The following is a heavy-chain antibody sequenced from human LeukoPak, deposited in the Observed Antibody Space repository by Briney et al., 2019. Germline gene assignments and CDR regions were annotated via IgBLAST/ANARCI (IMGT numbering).Heavy chain of an antibody. V-gene: IGHV3-53*04. J-gene: IGHJ6*02. CDR1: GGSISSYY. CDR2: IYSGGST. CDR3: ARDKVFGGYGMDV. D-gene: IGHD3-3*01. Sequence: ETLSLTCTVSGGSISSYYWSWVRQAPGKGLEWVSVIYSGGSTYYADSVKGRFTISRHNSKNTLYLQMNSLRAEDTAVYYCARDKVFGGYGMDVWGQGTTVTVSS.